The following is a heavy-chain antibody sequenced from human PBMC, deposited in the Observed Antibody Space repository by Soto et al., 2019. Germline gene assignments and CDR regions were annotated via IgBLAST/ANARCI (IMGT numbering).Heavy chain of an antibody. Sequence: PSETLSLTCTVSGGSISSYYWSWIRQPPGKGLEWIGYIYYSGSTNYNPSLKSRVTISVDTSKNQFSLKLSSVTAADTAVYYCARERYYGMDVRGQGTTVTVSS. CDR1: GGSISSYY. J-gene: IGHJ6*02. CDR3: ARERYYGMDV. V-gene: IGHV4-59*01. CDR2: IYYSGST.